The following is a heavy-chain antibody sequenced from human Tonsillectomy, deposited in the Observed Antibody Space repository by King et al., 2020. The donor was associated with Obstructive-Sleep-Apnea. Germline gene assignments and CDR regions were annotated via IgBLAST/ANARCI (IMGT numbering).Heavy chain of an antibody. J-gene: IGHJ4*02. V-gene: IGHV3-53*04. CDR3: ARAAYYYGSRYFDY. CDR1: GFTVSSNY. CDR2: IYSGNST. D-gene: IGHD3-10*01. Sequence: VKLVESGGGLVQPGGSLRLSCAASGFTVSSNYMSWVRQAPGTGLEWVSIIYSGNSTYYADSVKGRFTISRHNSKNTLYLQMNSLRAEDTAVYYCARAAYYYGSRYFDYWGQGTLVTVSS.